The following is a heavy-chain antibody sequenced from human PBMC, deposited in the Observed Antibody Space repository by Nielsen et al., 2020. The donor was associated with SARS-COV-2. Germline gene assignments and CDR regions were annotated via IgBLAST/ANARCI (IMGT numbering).Heavy chain of an antibody. D-gene: IGHD5-18*01. J-gene: IGHJ4*02. Sequence: GGSLRLSCAASGFTFSSYGMHWVRQAPGKGLEWVAVIWYDGSNKYYADSVKGRFTISRDNSKNTLYLQMNSLRAEDTAVYYCARDLPVGTAMVGDYWGQGTLVTVSS. V-gene: IGHV3-33*01. CDR3: ARDLPVGTAMVGDY. CDR2: IWYDGSNK. CDR1: GFTFSSYG.